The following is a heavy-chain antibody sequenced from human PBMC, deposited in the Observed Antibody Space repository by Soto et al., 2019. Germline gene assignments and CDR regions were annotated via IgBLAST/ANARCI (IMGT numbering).Heavy chain of an antibody. J-gene: IGHJ6*02. CDR1: GFTFSSYA. CDR2: ISYDGSNK. CDR3: ARDTGGDYVYYYGMDV. D-gene: IGHD4-17*01. Sequence: GGSLRLSCAASGFTFSSYAMHWVRQAPGKGLEWVAVISYDGSNKYYADSVKGRFTISRDNSKNTLYLQMNSLRAEDTAVYYFARDTGGDYVYYYGMDVWGQGTTVTVSS. V-gene: IGHV3-30-3*01.